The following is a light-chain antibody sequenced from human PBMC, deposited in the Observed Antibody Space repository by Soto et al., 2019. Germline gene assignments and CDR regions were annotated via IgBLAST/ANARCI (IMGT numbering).Light chain of an antibody. V-gene: IGKV3-20*01. CDR1: QSVSSSH. CDR3: QQYADSSFT. J-gene: IGKJ3*01. Sequence: EIVLTQSPGTLSLSPGESGTLSCRASQSVSSSHLAWYQQKPGQAPRLLIYGASRRATGIPDRFSGSGSGTDFTLNISSLEPEDFAVYYCQQYADSSFTFGPGNKVDI. CDR2: GAS.